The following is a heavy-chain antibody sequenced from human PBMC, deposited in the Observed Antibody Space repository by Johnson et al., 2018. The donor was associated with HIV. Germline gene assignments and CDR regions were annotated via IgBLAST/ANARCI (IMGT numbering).Heavy chain of an antibody. D-gene: IGHD5-24*01. CDR3: ARDGGAVEMATRIIGGAFDI. CDR1: GFTFSSYW. CDR2: INQDGREK. Sequence: GGLVQPGRSLRLSCTASGFTFSSYWMSWVRQAPGKGLEWVANINQDGREKYYVDSVKGRFTISRDNGKNSLYLQMKSLRAEDTGVYYCARDGGAVEMATRIIGGAFDIWGQGTMVTVSS. J-gene: IGHJ3*02. V-gene: IGHV3-7*01.